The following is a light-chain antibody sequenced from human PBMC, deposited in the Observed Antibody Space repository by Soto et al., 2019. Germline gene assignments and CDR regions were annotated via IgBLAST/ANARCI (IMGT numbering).Light chain of an antibody. V-gene: IGKV1-39*01. CDR2: AAS. CDR1: QSISSY. J-gene: IGKJ4*01. CDR3: QLYNNWPLT. Sequence: DFQMTQSPSSLSASVGDRVTMTCRAGQSISSYLNWYQQKPGKAPKLLIYAASSLQSGVPPRFSGSGSGTDFTLTISSLQPEDFAVYYCQLYNNWPLTFGGGTKVDIK.